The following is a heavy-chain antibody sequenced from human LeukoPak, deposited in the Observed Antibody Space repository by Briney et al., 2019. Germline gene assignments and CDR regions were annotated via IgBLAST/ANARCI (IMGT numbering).Heavy chain of an antibody. V-gene: IGHV1-2*02. CDR1: GYTFTGYY. J-gene: IGHJ4*02. D-gene: IGHD3-3*01. CDR2: INPNSGGT. CDR3: ARSGGFLEWLLYNDY. Sequence: ASVKVSCKASGYTFTGYYMHWVRQAPGQGLEWMGWINPNSGGTNYAQKFQGRVTMTRDTSISTAYMELSRLRSDDTAVYYCARSGGFLEWLLYNDYWGQGTLVTVSS.